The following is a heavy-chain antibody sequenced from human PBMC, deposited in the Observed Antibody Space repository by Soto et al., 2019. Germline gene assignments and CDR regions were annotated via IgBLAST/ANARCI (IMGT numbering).Heavy chain of an antibody. CDR2: ISAYNGNT. D-gene: IGHD4-17*01. Sequence: QVQLVQSGAEVKKPGASVKVSCKASGYTFTSYGISWVRQAPGQGLGRMGWISAYNGNTNYAQKLQGRVTMTTDTSMRTAYMELRSLRSDDTAVYYCARDLRLRWLTGYYYGMDVWGQGTTVTVSS. CDR3: ARDLRLRWLTGYYYGMDV. CDR1: GYTFTSYG. J-gene: IGHJ6*02. V-gene: IGHV1-18*04.